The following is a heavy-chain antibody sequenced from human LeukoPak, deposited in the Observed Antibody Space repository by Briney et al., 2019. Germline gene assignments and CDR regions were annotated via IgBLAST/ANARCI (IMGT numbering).Heavy chain of an antibody. CDR2: IYTSGST. CDR3: ARHPLWFGESHFDY. Sequence: SETLSLTCTVSGVSISSYYWSWIRQPAGKGLEWIGRIYTSGSTNYNPSLKSRVTMSVDTSKNQFSLKLSSVTAADTAVYYCARHPLWFGESHFDYWGQGTLVTVSS. D-gene: IGHD3-10*01. V-gene: IGHV4-4*07. J-gene: IGHJ4*02. CDR1: GVSISSYY.